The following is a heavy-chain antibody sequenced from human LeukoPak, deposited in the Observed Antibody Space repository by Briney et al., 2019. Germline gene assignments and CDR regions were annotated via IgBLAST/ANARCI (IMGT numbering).Heavy chain of an antibody. CDR3: AKNGDRGAYCSGGTCYPYYYYYMDV. CDR2: ISSTGGTT. Sequence: GGSLRLSCSASGFTFSNYVMSWVRQAPGKGLEWVSAISSTGGTTYYADSVKGHFTISRDNSKNTVYLQMNSLSAEDTAVYYCAKNGDRGAYCSGGTCYPYYYYYMDVWGKGTTVTISS. J-gene: IGHJ6*03. D-gene: IGHD2-15*01. V-gene: IGHV3-23*01. CDR1: GFTFSNYV.